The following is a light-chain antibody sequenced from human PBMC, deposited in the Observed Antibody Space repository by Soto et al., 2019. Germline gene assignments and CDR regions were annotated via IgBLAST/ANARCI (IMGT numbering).Light chain of an antibody. CDR2: AAS. CDR3: QQSYSNPIT. Sequence: IHLTQSPSFLSASIGDRVTITCRAIQSISSYLNWFHQKPGKAPKLLIYAASSLQSGVPSRFSGSGSGTDFTLTISSLQPEDFVTYYCQQSYSNPITFGQGTRLEIK. J-gene: IGKJ5*01. V-gene: IGKV1-39*01. CDR1: QSISSY.